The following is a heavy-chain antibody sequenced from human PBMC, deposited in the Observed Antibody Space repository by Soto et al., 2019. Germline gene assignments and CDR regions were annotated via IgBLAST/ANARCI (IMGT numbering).Heavy chain of an antibody. V-gene: IGHV1-69*18. J-gene: IGHJ6*02. CDR1: GGTFSSYA. CDR2: IIPIFGTA. D-gene: IGHD3-16*02. CDR3: ARKSYQPQAYYYYGMDV. Sequence: QVQLVQSGAEVKKPGSSVKVSCKASGGTFSSYAISWVRQAPGQGLEWMGRIIPIFGTANYAQKFQGRVTITADESTSTAYMELSSLRSEDTAVYYCARKSYQPQAYYYYGMDVWGQGTTVTVSS.